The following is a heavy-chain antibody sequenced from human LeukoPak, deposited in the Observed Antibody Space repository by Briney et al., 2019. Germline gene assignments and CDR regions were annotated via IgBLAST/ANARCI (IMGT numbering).Heavy chain of an antibody. D-gene: IGHD5-18*01. CDR3: ARVGLWRNFDY. V-gene: IGHV1-3*01. J-gene: IGHJ4*02. CDR1: GYTFTSYA. CDR2: INAGNGNT. Sequence: ASVKDSCKASGYTFTSYAMHWVRQAPGQRLEWMGWINAGNGNTKYSQKFQGRVTITRDTSASTAYMELSSLRSEDTAVYYCARVGLWRNFDYWGQGTLVTVSS.